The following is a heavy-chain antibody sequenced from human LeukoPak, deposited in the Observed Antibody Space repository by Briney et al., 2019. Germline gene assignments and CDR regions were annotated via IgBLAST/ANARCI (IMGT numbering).Heavy chain of an antibody. Sequence: PSETLSLTCTVSGGSISSYYWSWIRQPPGKGLEWIGCIYYSGSTNYNPSLKSRVTISVDTSKNQFSLKLSSVTAADTAVYYCARLFREVGGATASYYFDYWGQGTLVTVSS. J-gene: IGHJ4*02. D-gene: IGHD3-3*01. CDR2: IYYSGST. V-gene: IGHV4-59*08. CDR1: GGSISSYY. CDR3: ARLFREVGGATASYYFDY.